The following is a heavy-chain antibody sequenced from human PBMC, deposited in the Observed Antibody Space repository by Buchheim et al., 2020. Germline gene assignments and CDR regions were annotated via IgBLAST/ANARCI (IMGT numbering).Heavy chain of an antibody. J-gene: IGHJ4*02. Sequence: EVQLVQSGAEVKKPGESLKISCQPSGYSFTNYWIAWVRQMPGKGLEWMAMIYPGDSSTKYSPSFQGQVTISADTSISTAYVQWSSLKASDTAMYFCARARGYCSSASCYDFDYWGQGT. V-gene: IGHV5-51*01. CDR3: ARARGYCSSASCYDFDY. CDR1: GYSFTNYW. D-gene: IGHD2-2*01. CDR2: IYPGDSST.